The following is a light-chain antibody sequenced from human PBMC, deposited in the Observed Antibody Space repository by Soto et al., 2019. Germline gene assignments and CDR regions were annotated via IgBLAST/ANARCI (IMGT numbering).Light chain of an antibody. V-gene: IGLV3-21*02. J-gene: IGLJ1*01. CDR2: DDS. CDR3: QVWDSSSDQHV. Sequence: SYELTQPPSVSVAPGQTARITCGGNNIGSKSVHWYQQKPGQAPVLVVYDDSDRPSGIPERFSGSNSGNTATLTISRVEAGDEADYYCQVWDSSSDQHVFGTGTKLTVL. CDR1: NIGSKS.